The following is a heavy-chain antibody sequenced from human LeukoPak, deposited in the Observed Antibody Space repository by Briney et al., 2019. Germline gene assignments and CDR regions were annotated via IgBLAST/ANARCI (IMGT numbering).Heavy chain of an antibody. CDR3: ASSDCSGGSCYFGY. D-gene: IGHD2-15*01. CDR1: GYTFTGYY. Sequence: ASVKVSCKASGYTFTGYYMHWVRQAPGQGLEWMGWINPNSGGTNYAQKFQGWVTMTRDTSISTAYMELSRLRSDATAVYYCASSDCSGGSCYFGYWGQGTLVTVSS. V-gene: IGHV1-2*04. CDR2: INPNSGGT. J-gene: IGHJ4*02.